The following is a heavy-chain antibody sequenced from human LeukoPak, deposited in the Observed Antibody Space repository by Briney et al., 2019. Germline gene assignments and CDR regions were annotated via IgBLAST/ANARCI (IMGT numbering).Heavy chain of an antibody. V-gene: IGHV4-39*07. CDR1: GGSISSGDYS. J-gene: IGHJ6*04. CDR2: IYYSGST. D-gene: IGHD3-3*01. CDR3: ASLPSITIFGVVTLTDGMDV. Sequence: SETLSLTCAVSGGSISSGDYSWGWLRQPPGRGREWIGSIYYSGSTYYNPSLKSRVTISVDTSKNQFSLKLSSVTAADTAVYYCASLPSITIFGVVTLTDGMDVWGKGTTVTVSS.